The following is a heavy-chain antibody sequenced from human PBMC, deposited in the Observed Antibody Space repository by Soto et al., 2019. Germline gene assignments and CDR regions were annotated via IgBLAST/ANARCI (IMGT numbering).Heavy chain of an antibody. V-gene: IGHV4-31*03. J-gene: IGHJ4*02. CDR1: GASVNSGSYF. Sequence: QVQLQESGPGLVKPSQTLSLTCTVSGASVNSGSYFWTWIRQDPGKGLEWIGYSHYSGSAFYNPSLKSRVSISVDTSKNQFSLKLSSGTAADTAVYYCARVDTAMVNYFDYWGQGALVIVSS. CDR3: ARVDTAMVNYFDY. D-gene: IGHD5-18*01. CDR2: SHYSGSA.